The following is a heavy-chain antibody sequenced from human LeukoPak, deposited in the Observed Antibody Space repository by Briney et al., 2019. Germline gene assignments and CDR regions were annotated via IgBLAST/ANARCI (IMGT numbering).Heavy chain of an antibody. CDR1: GASISRSTYY. J-gene: IGHJ5*02. CDR3: TKDDVGDYGT. D-gene: IGHD4-17*01. Sequence: SETLSLTCSVSGASISRSTYYWGWIRQPPGKGLEWIGSVFRTGTAYYNPSLRSRVTVSVDTSKNQFSLKLSSVTATDTAVYYCTKDDVGDYGTWGQGTLVIVSS. V-gene: IGHV4-39*02. CDR2: VFRTGTA.